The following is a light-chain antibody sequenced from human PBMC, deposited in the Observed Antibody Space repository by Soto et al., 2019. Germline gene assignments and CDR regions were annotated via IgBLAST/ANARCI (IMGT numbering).Light chain of an antibody. CDR1: QSVSSSY. CDR2: GAS. V-gene: IGKV3-20*01. J-gene: IGKJ3*01. Sequence: EIVLTQSPGTLSLSPGERATLSCRASQSVSSSYLAWYQQKPGQTPRLLIYGASSSATGIPDRFSGSGSGTDFTLTISRLEPEEFAVYYCHHYGNSPPFTFGPGTKVDIK. CDR3: HHYGNSPPFT.